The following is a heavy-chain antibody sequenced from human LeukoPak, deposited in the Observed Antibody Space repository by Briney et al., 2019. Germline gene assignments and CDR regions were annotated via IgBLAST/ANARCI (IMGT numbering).Heavy chain of an antibody. D-gene: IGHD3-10*01. V-gene: IGHV4-59*01. J-gene: IGHJ4*02. CDR3: ARGLNYYGSGSLGY. Sequence: PSETLSLTCTVSGDSITTYYWSWLRQSPGKGLEYIGYINFSGSTNYNPSLKSRVTISGDTSKNQFSLILTSVTAADTAVYYCARGLNYYGSGSLGYWGQGTLVTVSS. CDR2: INFSGST. CDR1: GDSITTYY.